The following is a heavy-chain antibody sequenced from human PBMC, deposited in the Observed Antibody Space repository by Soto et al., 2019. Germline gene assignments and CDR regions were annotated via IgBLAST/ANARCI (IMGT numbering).Heavy chain of an antibody. J-gene: IGHJ3*02. CDR1: GGSVSSGSYY. Sequence: QVQLQQWGAGLLKPSETLSLTCAVYGGSVSSGSYYWSWIRQPPGKGLEWIGEMSHSGGTHFNPSPKSRVTTSVDTSKNQFSLKMSSVTAADTALYYCARVERGTATTVVDAFDIWGPGTMVTVSS. D-gene: IGHD1-1*01. CDR2: MSHSGGT. CDR3: ARVERGTATTVVDAFDI. V-gene: IGHV4-34*01.